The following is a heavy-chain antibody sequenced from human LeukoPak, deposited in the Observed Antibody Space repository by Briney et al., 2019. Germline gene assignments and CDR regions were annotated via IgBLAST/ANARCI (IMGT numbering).Heavy chain of an antibody. J-gene: IGHJ4*02. CDR1: GFTFDDYG. D-gene: IGHD2-15*01. CDR3: ARAQRYCSGGSCYYEANDY. Sequence: GGSLRLSCAASGFTFDDYGMSWVRQAPGKGLEWVSGINWNGGSTGYADSVEGRFTISRDNAKNSLYLQMNSLRAEDTALYYCARAQRYCSGGSCYYEANDYWGQGTLVTVSS. V-gene: IGHV3-20*04. CDR2: INWNGGST.